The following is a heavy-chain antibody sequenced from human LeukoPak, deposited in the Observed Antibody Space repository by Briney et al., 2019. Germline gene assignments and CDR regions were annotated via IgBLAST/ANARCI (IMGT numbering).Heavy chain of an antibody. CDR1: GFTFSSYA. Sequence: PGGSLRLSCAASGFTFSSYAMHWVRQAPGKGLEWVAVISYDGSNKYYADSVKGRFTISRDNSKNTLYLQMSSLRAEDTAVYYCAKKAGSRTDQYPLDYWGQGTLVTVSS. D-gene: IGHD2-15*01. CDR2: ISYDGSNK. J-gene: IGHJ4*02. V-gene: IGHV3-30*04. CDR3: AKKAGSRTDQYPLDY.